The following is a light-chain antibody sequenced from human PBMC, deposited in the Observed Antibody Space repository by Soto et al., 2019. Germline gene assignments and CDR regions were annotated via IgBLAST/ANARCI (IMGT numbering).Light chain of an antibody. Sequence: EIMLTQSPATLSLSPGETATLSCRANQLISNYLAWYQQKPGQAPRLLIYDASNRATGIPARFSGSGSGTDFTLTITSLEPEDFAVYYCQQRGNWPRTFGQGTKVDI. CDR2: DAS. CDR1: QLISNY. V-gene: IGKV3-11*01. J-gene: IGKJ1*01. CDR3: QQRGNWPRT.